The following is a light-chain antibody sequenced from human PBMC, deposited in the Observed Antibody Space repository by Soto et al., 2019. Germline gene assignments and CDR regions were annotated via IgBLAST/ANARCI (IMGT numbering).Light chain of an antibody. V-gene: IGKV1-12*01. Sequence: DIQMTQSPSSVSASVGDRVTITCRASQGISNWLAWYQQKPGQAPKLLIYAASSLHSGVPSRCSGSGSGSDFSLTISSRQPEDIATYFCQQSNSFPHTFGRGTKLEI. CDR2: AAS. J-gene: IGKJ2*01. CDR3: QQSNSFPHT. CDR1: QGISNW.